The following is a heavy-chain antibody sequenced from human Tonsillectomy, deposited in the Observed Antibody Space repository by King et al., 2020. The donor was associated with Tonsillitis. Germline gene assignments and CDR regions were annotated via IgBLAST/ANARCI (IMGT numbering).Heavy chain of an antibody. V-gene: IGHV3-11*01. J-gene: IGHJ4*02. CDR2: IISSGVTI. Sequence: VQLVESGGGLVKPGVSLRLSCAASGFTFSDYFMSWIRQAPGKGLAWVSYIISSGVTIYSADSVKGRFTISRDNTMNSLYLQMNSLRAEDTAVYYCARGRGGSGIFYYLDYWGQGTLVTVSS. D-gene: IGHD3-10*01. CDR1: GFTFSDYF. CDR3: ARGRGGSGIFYYLDY.